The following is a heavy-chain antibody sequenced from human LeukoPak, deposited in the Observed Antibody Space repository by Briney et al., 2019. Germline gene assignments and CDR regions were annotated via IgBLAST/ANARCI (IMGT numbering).Heavy chain of an antibody. CDR2: ISSSSSTI. CDR1: GFTFSSYS. J-gene: IGHJ4*02. V-gene: IGHV3-48*01. CDR3: VVRGVRDGYPRFDY. Sequence: AGGSLRLSCAASGFTFSSYSMNWVRQAPGKGLEWVSYISSSSSTIYYANSVKGRFTISRDNAKNSLYLQMNSLRAEDTAVYYCVVRGVRDGYPRFDYWGQGALVTVSS. D-gene: IGHD3-10*02.